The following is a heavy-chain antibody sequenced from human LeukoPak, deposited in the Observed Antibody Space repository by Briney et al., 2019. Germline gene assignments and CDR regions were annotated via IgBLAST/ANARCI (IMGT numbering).Heavy chain of an antibody. CDR3: AREDYYDSSAYPSRGFDY. CDR2: ISRDSRRI. Sequence: GGSLRLSCAASGFTFSSYSMSWVRQAPGKGLEWVSYISRDSRRIYEADSVKGRFIISRENARNSLFLQMNRLRVEDTAMYYCAREDYYDSSAYPSRGFDYWGQGTLVTVSS. V-gene: IGHV3-48*01. CDR1: GFTFSSYS. D-gene: IGHD3-22*01. J-gene: IGHJ4*02.